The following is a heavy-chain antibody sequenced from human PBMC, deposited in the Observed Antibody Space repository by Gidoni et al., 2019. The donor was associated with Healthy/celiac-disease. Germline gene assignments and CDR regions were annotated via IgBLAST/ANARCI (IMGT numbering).Heavy chain of an antibody. V-gene: IGHV3-33*01. CDR3: ARDGGEMRYCSGGSCYSTGYYYYGMDV. CDR2: IWYDGSKQ. CDR1: GFTFLRYC. J-gene: IGHJ6*02. Sequence: QVQLVESGGGLVKPVWSLVLYCSSAGFTFLRYCFPLVPQSLAKALEWVAVIWYDGSKQYYADSVKVRFTISRDNSKNTLYLQMNSLRAEDTAVYYCARDGGEMRYCSGGSCYSTGYYYYGMDVWGQGTTVTVSS. D-gene: IGHD2-15*01.